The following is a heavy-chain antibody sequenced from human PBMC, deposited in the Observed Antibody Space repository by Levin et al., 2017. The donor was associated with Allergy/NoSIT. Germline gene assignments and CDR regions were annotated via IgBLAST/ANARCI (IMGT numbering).Heavy chain of an antibody. CDR1: GYNFTTYW. CDR2: IYPADSDV. D-gene: IGHD6-19*01. J-gene: IGHJ6*02. CDR3: ARLDTNGWKGDYYFGLDV. Sequence: GESLKISCEISGYNFTTYWIGWVRQMPGKGLEWMGIIYPADSDVRYTPSFQGQVTISADRSISTAYLQWSSLKASDTAMYYCARLDTNGWKGDYYFGLDVWGQGTTVIVSS. V-gene: IGHV5-51*01.